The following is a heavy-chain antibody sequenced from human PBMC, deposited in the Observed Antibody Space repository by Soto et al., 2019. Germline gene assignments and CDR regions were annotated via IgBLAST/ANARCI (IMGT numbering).Heavy chain of an antibody. CDR3: ARNDYSNYLFDY. CDR1: GGSISSGGYY. J-gene: IGHJ4*02. V-gene: IGHV4-31*03. D-gene: IGHD4-4*01. Sequence: SETLSLTCTVSGGSISSGGYYWSWIRQHPGKGLEWIGYIYYSGSTYYNPSLKSRVTISVDTSKNQFSLKLSSVTAADTAVYYCARNDYSNYLFDYWGQGTLVTVSS. CDR2: IYYSGST.